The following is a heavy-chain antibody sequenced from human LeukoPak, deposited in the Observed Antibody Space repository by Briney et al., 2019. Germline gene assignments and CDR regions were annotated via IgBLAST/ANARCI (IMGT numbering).Heavy chain of an antibody. CDR2: INHSGST. J-gene: IGHJ4*02. Sequence: SETLSLTCAVYGGSFSGYYWSWIRQPPGKGLEWIGEINHSGSTNYNPSLKSRVTISVDTSKNRFSLKLSSVTAADTVVYYCARGPSPGDPSRFDYWGQGTLVTVSS. D-gene: IGHD3-10*01. CDR3: ARGPSPGDPSRFDY. CDR1: GGSFSGYY. V-gene: IGHV4-34*01.